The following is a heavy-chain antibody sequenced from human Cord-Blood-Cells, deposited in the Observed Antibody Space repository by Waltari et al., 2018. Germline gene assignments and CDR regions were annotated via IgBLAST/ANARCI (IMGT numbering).Heavy chain of an antibody. J-gene: IGHJ4*02. CDR2: ISYDGSNK. D-gene: IGHD7-27*01. CDR3: AREGNW. V-gene: IGHV3-30*04. Sequence: QVQLVESGGGVVQPGRSLRLSCAASGFTFSSYAMHWVRQAPGKGLEWVAVISYDGSNKYYADSVKGRFIISRDNSKNTLYLQMNSLRAEDTAVYYCAREGNWGGQGTLVTVSS. CDR1: GFTFSSYA.